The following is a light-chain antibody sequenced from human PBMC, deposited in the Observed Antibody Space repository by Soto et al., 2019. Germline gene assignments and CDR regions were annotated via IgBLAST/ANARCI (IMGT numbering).Light chain of an antibody. CDR3: QQYNNWPLT. Sequence: EIVMTQSPATLSVSPGERATLSCRASQSVSSNLAWYQQKPGQAPRLLIYGASTRATGIPARFSGSGSGTEFTLTISGLQSEDFAVYYCQQYNNWPLTFGGGTKVDTK. CDR1: QSVSSN. CDR2: GAS. V-gene: IGKV3-15*01. J-gene: IGKJ4*01.